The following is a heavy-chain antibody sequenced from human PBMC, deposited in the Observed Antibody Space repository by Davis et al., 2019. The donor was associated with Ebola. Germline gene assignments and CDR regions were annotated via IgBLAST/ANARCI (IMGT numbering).Heavy chain of an antibody. CDR3: AKASGSWSY. D-gene: IGHD1-26*01. V-gene: IGHV3-30*18. CDR2: ISYDGSNK. J-gene: IGHJ4*02. CDR1: GFTFSSYG. Sequence: GGSLRLSCAASGFTFSSYGMHWVRQAPGKGLEWVPVISYDGSNKYYADSVKGRFTISRDNSKNTLYLQMNSLRAEDTAVYYCAKASGSWSYWGQGTLVTVSS.